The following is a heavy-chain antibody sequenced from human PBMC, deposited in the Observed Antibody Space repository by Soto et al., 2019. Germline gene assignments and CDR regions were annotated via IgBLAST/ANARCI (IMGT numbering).Heavy chain of an antibody. Sequence: EVQLVESGGGLIQPGGSLRLSCAASGVTFSSNDMNWVRQAPGKGLEWVSLIYSSGSTYYADSVKGRFTISRDNSKNTLYLQMSSLRAEDTALYYCATRPLLPGAPWGQGTMVTVSS. J-gene: IGHJ3*01. CDR1: GVTFSSND. D-gene: IGHD3-22*01. CDR2: IYSSGST. CDR3: ATRPLLPGAP. V-gene: IGHV3-53*01.